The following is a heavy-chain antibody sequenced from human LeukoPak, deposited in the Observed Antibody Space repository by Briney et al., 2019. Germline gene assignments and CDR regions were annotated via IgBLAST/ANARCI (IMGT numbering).Heavy chain of an antibody. J-gene: IGHJ4*02. CDR2: IYYSGTT. CDR1: GGSISTSRYY. Sequence: SETLSLTCTVSGGSISTSRYYWGWIRQPPGKWLEWIGSIYYSGTTYYNLSLKSRVTISVGTSRNQFSLRLSSVTAADTAVYYCARGGSRLTTAGDLDYWGQGTLVTVSS. CDR3: ARGGSRLTTAGDLDY. V-gene: IGHV4-39*01. D-gene: IGHD3-16*01.